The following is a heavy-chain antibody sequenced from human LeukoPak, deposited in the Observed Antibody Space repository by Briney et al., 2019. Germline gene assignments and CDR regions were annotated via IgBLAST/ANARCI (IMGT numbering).Heavy chain of an antibody. D-gene: IGHD3-22*01. J-gene: IGHJ6*02. CDR2: ISSSGSTI. CDR3: AGFITMIVVDYYYYGLDV. Sequence: GGSLRLSCATSGFTFSDYYMTWIRQAPGKGLEWVSYISSSGSTIYYADSVKGRFTVSRDNAKNSLYLQMSSLRAEDTAVYYCAGFITMIVVDYYYYGLDVWGQGTTVTVSS. CDR1: GFTFSDYY. V-gene: IGHV3-11*01.